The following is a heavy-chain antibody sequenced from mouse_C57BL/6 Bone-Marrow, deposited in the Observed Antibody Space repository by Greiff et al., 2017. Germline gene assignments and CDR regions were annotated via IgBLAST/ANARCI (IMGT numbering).Heavy chain of an antibody. J-gene: IGHJ2*01. Sequence: VKLMESGPELVKPGASVKISCKASGYAFSSSWMNWVKQRPGKGLEWIGRIYPGDGDTNYNGKFKGKATLTADKSSSTAYMQLSSLTSEDSAVYFCASNWVYFDYWGQGTTLTVSS. CDR3: ASNWVYFDY. D-gene: IGHD4-1*01. CDR1: GYAFSSSW. V-gene: IGHV1-82*01. CDR2: IYPGDGDT.